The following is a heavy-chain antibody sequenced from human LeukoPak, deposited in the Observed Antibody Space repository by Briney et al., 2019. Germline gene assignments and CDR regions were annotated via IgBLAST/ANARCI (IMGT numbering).Heavy chain of an antibody. CDR1: GGSITTTNW. D-gene: IGHD1-26*01. CDR2: VHLSGAT. J-gene: IGHJ4*02. CDR3: TRESGAFSPFGF. V-gene: IGHV4-4*02. Sequence: SETLSLTCAVSGGSITTTNWWSWVRQPPGKGLEWIGEVHLSGATNYNPSLESRVSMSIDKSRNHLSLEVTSVTAADTAIYYCTRESGAFSPFGFWGQGTLLTVSS.